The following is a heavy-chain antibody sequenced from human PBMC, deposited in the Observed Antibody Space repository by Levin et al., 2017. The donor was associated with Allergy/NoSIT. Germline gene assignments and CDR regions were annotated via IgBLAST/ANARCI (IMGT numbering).Heavy chain of an antibody. CDR1: GGSFSGYY. CDR3: AASDIAAAGKGDDY. CDR2: INHSGST. J-gene: IGHJ4*02. Sequence: PGGSLRLSCAVYGGSFSGYYWSWIRQPPGKGLEWIGEINHSGSTNYNPSLKSRVTISVDTSKNQFSLKLSSVTAADTAVYYCAASDIAAAGKGDDYWGQGTLVTVSS. V-gene: IGHV4-34*01. D-gene: IGHD6-13*01.